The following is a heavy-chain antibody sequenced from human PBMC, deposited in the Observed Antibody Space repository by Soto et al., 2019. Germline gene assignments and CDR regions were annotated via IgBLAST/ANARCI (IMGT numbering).Heavy chain of an antibody. CDR2: IYYSGST. D-gene: IGHD2-2*01. Sequence: QVQLQESGPGLVKPSQTLSLTCTVSGGSISSGGYYWSWIRQHPGKGLEWIGYIYYSGSTYYNPSRQSRVTISVDTSKNQFSLKLSSVIAADTAVYYCARSSTSANYFDYWGQGTLVTVSS. J-gene: IGHJ4*02. CDR3: ARSSTSANYFDY. CDR1: GGSISSGGYY. V-gene: IGHV4-31*03.